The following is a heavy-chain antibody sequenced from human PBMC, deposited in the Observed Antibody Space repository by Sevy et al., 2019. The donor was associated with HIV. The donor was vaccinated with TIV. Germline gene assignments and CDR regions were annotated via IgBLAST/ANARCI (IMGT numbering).Heavy chain of an antibody. V-gene: IGHV3-53*01. J-gene: IGHJ4*02. CDR1: GFTVSSNY. CDR2: IYSGGNT. D-gene: IGHD3-10*01. CDR3: AIPAHTWVRGGTEGFWDY. Sequence: GGSLRLSCATSGFTVSSNYMTWVRQAPGKGLEWVSVIYSGGNTYYGDSVRGRFTISSDNFKNTLYLQMNRLRVDDTAVYYCAIPAHTWVRGGTEGFWDYWGQGTLVTVSS.